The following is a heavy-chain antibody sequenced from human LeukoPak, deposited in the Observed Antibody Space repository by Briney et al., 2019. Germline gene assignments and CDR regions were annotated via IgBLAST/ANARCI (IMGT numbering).Heavy chain of an antibody. V-gene: IGHV1-69*06. CDR1: GGTFSSSA. CDR3: ATRGIAAAGLDY. CDR2: IIPIFGTA. Sequence: ASVKVSCKASGGTFSSSAISWVRQAPGQGLEWMGGIIPIFGTANYAQKFQGRVTITADKSTSTAYMELSSLRSEDTAVYYCATRGIAAAGLDYWGQGTLVTVSS. J-gene: IGHJ4*02. D-gene: IGHD6-13*01.